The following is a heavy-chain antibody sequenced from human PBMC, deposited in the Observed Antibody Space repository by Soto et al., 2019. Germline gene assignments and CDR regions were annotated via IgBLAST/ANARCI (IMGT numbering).Heavy chain of an antibody. V-gene: IGHV4-39*01. Sequence: PSDTLSLTCTVFGGSISSSSYYWGWIRQPPGKGLEWIGSIYYSGSTYYNPSLKSRVTISVDTSKNQFSLKLSSVTAADTAVYYCARGVNWNDGNAFDIWGQGTMVTVSS. D-gene: IGHD1-1*01. CDR3: ARGVNWNDGNAFDI. CDR2: IYYSGST. J-gene: IGHJ3*02. CDR1: GGSISSSSYY.